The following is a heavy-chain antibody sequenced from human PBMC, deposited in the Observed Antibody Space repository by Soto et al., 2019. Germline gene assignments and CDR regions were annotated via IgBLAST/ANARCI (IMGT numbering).Heavy chain of an antibody. CDR3: ARDPYSSGWRYYYYYYGMDV. Sequence: GGSLRLSCAASGFTFSSYSMNWVRQAPGKGLEWVSSISSSSSYIYYADSVKGRFTISRDNAKNSLYLQMNSLRAEDTAVYYCARDPYSSGWRYYYYYYGMDVWGQGTTVTVSS. CDR1: GFTFSSYS. D-gene: IGHD6-19*01. J-gene: IGHJ6*02. V-gene: IGHV3-21*01. CDR2: ISSSSSYI.